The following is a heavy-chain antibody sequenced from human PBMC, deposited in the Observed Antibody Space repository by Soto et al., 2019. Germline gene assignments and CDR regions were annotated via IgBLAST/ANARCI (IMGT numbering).Heavy chain of an antibody. Sequence: GESLKISCKGSGYSFTSYWIGWVRQMPGKGLEWMGIIYPGDSDTRYSPSFQGQVTISADKSISTAYLQWSSLKASDTAMYYCARDIVVVPAATGSAPAYYYYGMDVWGQGTTVTVSS. CDR3: ARDIVVVPAATGSAPAYYYYGMDV. CDR1: GYSFTSYW. D-gene: IGHD2-2*01. J-gene: IGHJ6*02. V-gene: IGHV5-51*01. CDR2: IYPGDSDT.